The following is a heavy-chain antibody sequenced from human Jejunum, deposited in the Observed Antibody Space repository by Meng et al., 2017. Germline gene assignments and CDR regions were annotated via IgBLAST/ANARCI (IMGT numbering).Heavy chain of an antibody. CDR3: ARGRLF. D-gene: IGHD6-25*01. Sequence: SETLSLTCTVSGYSISSGYYWGWIRQPPGKGLEWIGSIYHSGSTYSNPSLKSRVTISVDTSKNQFSLKLSSVTAADTAVYYCARGRLFWDQGTLVTVSS. J-gene: IGHJ4*02. CDR2: IYHSGST. CDR1: GYSISSGYY. V-gene: IGHV4-38-2*02.